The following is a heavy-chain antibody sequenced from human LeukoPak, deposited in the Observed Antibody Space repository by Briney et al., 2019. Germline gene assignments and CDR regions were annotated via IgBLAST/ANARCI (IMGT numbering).Heavy chain of an antibody. D-gene: IGHD3-16*02. CDR3: ARSYYDYVWGSYRPHRYFDY. Sequence: SVKVSCEASGGTFSSYAISWVRQAPGQGLEWMGGIIPIFGTANYAQKFQGRVTITADESTSTAYMELSSLRSEDTAVYYCARSYYDYVWGSYRPHRYFDYWGQGTLVTVSS. J-gene: IGHJ4*02. V-gene: IGHV1-69*13. CDR1: GGTFSSYA. CDR2: IIPIFGTA.